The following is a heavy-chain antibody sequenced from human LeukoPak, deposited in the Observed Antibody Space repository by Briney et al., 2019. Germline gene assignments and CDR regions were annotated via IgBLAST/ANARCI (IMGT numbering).Heavy chain of an antibody. CDR3: ARGFYSPHY. Sequence: SPSETLSLTCTVSGGSISSYYWSWIRQPPGKGLEWIGYIYYSGSTNYNPSLKSRVTISVDTSKNQFSLKLSSVTAADTAVYYCARGFYSPHYWGQGTLVSVSS. CDR1: GGSISSYY. D-gene: IGHD4-11*01. CDR2: IYYSGST. V-gene: IGHV4-59*01. J-gene: IGHJ4*02.